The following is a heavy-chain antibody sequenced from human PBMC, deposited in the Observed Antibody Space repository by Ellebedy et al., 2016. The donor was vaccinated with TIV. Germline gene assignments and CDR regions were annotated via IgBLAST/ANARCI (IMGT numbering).Heavy chain of an antibody. CDR1: SGSISSSTYY. CDR3: ARHVGSASGDHFDY. V-gene: IGHV4-39*01. Sequence: SETLSLXXTVSSGSISSSTYYWGWIRQPPGKGLEWIGSIFSSGNTQYKVSLGSRVTMSRDPSKNQFSLKLSSVTAADTAVYFCARHVGSASGDHFDYWGQGTLVTVSS. CDR2: IFSSGNT. J-gene: IGHJ4*02. D-gene: IGHD3-10*01.